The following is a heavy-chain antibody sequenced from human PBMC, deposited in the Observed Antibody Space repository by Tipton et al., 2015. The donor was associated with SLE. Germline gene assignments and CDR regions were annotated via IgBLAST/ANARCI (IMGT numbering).Heavy chain of an antibody. Sequence: TLSLTCTVSGGSISRSSYYWGWIRQPPGKGLEWIGSIYYSGNTYYNPSLKSRVTISVDTSKNQFALKLSSVTAADTAVYYRASSYGDFSWFDPWGQGTLVTVSS. CDR1: GGSISRSSYY. CDR3: ASSYGDFSWFDP. V-gene: IGHV4-39*06. J-gene: IGHJ5*02. CDR2: IYYSGNT. D-gene: IGHD4-17*01.